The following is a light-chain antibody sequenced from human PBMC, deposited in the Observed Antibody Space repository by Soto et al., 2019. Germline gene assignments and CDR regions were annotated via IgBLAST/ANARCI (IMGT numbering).Light chain of an antibody. J-gene: IGKJ2*01. CDR2: GAS. CDR3: QQYDTSPYT. CDR1: QSVSSSF. Sequence: EIVLTQSPGTLSLSPGERATLSCRASQSVSSSFLVWYQQKPGQAPRLLIYGASSRATGIPDRFSGGGSGTDFTLTINRLEPEDFAVYYCQQYDTSPYTFGQGTKLEIK. V-gene: IGKV3-20*01.